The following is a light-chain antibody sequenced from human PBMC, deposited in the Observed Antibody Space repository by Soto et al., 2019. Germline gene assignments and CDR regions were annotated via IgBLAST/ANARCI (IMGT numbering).Light chain of an antibody. CDR3: QQYNNWPIT. Sequence: EIVMTQSPATLSVSPGDRATLSCRASQTVLTNLAWYQQKPGQAPRPLIYGASTRATGIPARFSGSGSGTEFTLTISSLQSEDFAVYYCQQYNNWPITFGGGTKVEIK. V-gene: IGKV3-15*01. J-gene: IGKJ4*01. CDR1: QTVLTN. CDR2: GAS.